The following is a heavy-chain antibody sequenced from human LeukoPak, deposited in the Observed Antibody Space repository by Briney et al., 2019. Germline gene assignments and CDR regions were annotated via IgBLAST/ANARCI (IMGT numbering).Heavy chain of an antibody. D-gene: IGHD6-19*01. CDR3: ARGRGWSSGWFPPFDY. Sequence: ASVKVSCKASGYTFTSYDINWVRQATGHGLEWMGWMNPNSGNTGYAQKFQGRVTMTRNTSISTAYMELSSLRSEDTAVYYCARGRGWSSGWFPPFDYWGQGTLVTVSS. CDR1: GYTFTSYD. CDR2: MNPNSGNT. V-gene: IGHV1-8*01. J-gene: IGHJ4*02.